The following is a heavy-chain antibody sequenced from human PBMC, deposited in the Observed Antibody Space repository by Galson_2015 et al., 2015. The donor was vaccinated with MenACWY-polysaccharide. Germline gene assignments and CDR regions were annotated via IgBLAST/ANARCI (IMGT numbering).Heavy chain of an antibody. CDR1: GFTFGDYA. Sequence: SLRLSCAASGFTFGDYAMAWFRQAPGKGLEWVGFIRCKASGETTGYAASVKGRFTISRDDSKSTAYLQMNSRQTEDTGIYYCTRDRPIDYWGQGTLVTVSS. CDR2: IRCKASGETT. CDR3: TRDRPIDY. V-gene: IGHV3-49*03. J-gene: IGHJ4*02.